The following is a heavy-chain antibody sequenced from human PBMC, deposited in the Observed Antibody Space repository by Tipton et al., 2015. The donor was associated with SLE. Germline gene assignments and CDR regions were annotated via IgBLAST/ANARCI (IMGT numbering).Heavy chain of an antibody. CDR2: ISSSGSTI. J-gene: IGHJ3*02. CDR3: VSPYSSGYAFDI. CDR1: GFTFSSYE. Sequence: SLRLSCAASGFTFSSYEMNWVRQAPGKGLEWVSYISSSGSTIYYADSVKGRFTISRDNAKNSLYRQMNSLRAEDTAVYYCVSPYSSGYAFDIWGQGTMVTVSS. D-gene: IGHD3-22*01. V-gene: IGHV3-48*03.